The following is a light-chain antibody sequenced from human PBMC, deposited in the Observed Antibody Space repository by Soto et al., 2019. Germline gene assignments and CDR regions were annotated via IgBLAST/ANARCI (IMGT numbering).Light chain of an antibody. CDR1: QDITND. Sequence: DIQMTQSPSSLYASVGDRVNITCRASQDITNDLNWYQQKPGKAPKVLIYEASNLETGVPSRFSGSGSGTDFTFTISSLQPEDITTYFCQQYDNVPLTFGGGTKVEIK. CDR3: QQYDNVPLT. V-gene: IGKV1-33*01. CDR2: EAS. J-gene: IGKJ4*01.